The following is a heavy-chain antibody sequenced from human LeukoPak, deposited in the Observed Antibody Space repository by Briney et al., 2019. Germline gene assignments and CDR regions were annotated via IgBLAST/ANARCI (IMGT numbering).Heavy chain of an antibody. D-gene: IGHD6-19*01. CDR3: ARVNEWLAPYYFDY. CDR1: GYTFTGYY. J-gene: IGHJ4*02. Sequence: ASVKVSCKASGYTFTGYYMHWVRQAPGQGLEWMGWINPNSGGTNYAQKFQGRVTMTRDTSISTAYMELRRLRSDDTAVYYCARVNEWLAPYYFDYWGQGTLVTVSS. V-gene: IGHV1-2*02. CDR2: INPNSGGT.